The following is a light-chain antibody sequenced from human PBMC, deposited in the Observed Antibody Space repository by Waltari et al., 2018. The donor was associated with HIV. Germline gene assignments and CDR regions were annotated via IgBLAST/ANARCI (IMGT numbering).Light chain of an antibody. J-gene: IGKJ4*01. CDR1: QDISNY. V-gene: IGKV1-33*01. CDR3: QQYDNLLLA. Sequence: DIQMSPSPSSLSASVGDRVTIPCKASQDISNYLNWYQQKPGKAPKLLIYDASSLETGVPSRFSGNGSGTDFTFTISSLQPEDIATYYCQQYDNLLLAFGGGTKVEIK. CDR2: DAS.